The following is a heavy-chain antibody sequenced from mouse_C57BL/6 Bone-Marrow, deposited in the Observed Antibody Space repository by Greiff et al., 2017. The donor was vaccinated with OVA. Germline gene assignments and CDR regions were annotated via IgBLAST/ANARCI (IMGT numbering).Heavy chain of an antibody. CDR2: IYPGGGYT. J-gene: IGHJ2*01. V-gene: IGHV1-63*01. D-gene: IGHD2-4*01. CDR1: GYTFTNYW. Sequence: VQLQQSGAELVRPGPSVKMSCKASGYTFTNYWIGWAKQRPGHGLEWIGDIYPGGGYTNYNEKFKGKATLTADKSSSTAYMQFSSLTSEDSAIYYCARYDYDEGDYWGQGTTLTVSS. CDR3: ARYDYDEGDY.